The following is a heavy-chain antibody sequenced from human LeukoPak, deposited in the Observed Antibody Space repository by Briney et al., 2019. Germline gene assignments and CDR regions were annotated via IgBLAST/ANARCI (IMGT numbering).Heavy chain of an antibody. J-gene: IGHJ4*02. CDR1: GFTFSNYW. CDR2: IKQDGSEI. V-gene: IGHV3-7*01. Sequence: GGSLRLSCAASGFTFSNYWMSWVRQAPGKGLEWVANIKQDGSEIYYVDSVKGRFTISRDNAKNSLYLQMNSLRAEDTAVYYCAKENTAMASDYWGQGTLVTVSS. CDR3: AKENTAMASDY. D-gene: IGHD5-18*01.